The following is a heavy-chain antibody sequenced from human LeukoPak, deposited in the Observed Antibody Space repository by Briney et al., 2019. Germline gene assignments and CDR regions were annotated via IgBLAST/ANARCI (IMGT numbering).Heavy chain of an antibody. V-gene: IGHV3-30*02. CDR1: GFTFSSYG. D-gene: IGHD4-17*01. Sequence: GGSLRLSCAASGFTFSSYGMHWVRQAPGKGLEWVAFIRYDGSNKYYADSVKGRFTISMDNSKNTLYLQMNSLRAEDTAIYYCARASGDFVPIDYWGQGTLVTASS. CDR3: ARASGDFVPIDY. CDR2: IRYDGSNK. J-gene: IGHJ4*02.